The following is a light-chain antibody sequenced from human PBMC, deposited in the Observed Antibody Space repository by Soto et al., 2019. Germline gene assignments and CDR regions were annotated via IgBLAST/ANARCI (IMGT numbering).Light chain of an antibody. CDR1: SSDVGGYNS. V-gene: IGLV2-14*01. J-gene: IGLJ1*01. Sequence: QSALNQPASVSGSPGQSITISCTGTSSDVGGYNSVSWYQQHPGKAPKLMIYEVSDRPSGVSNRFSGSKSGNTASLTISGLQAEDEADYYCSPYTSSSTYVFGTGTKLTVL. CDR2: EVS. CDR3: SPYTSSSTYV.